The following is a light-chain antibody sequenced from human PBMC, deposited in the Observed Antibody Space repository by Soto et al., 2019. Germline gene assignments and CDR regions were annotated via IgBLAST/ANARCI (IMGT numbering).Light chain of an antibody. CDR3: HQYGSLSLA. J-gene: IGKJ3*01. CDR2: GAS. Sequence: EIVLTQSPGTLSLSPGERVTLSCRASQSVTRSFLAWYQQKPGQAPRLLIYGASSRATGIPDRFSGSGSGADFSLTISRLEPEDFSWYYCHQYGSLSLALGRGTKVDIK. V-gene: IGKV3-20*01. CDR1: QSVTRSF.